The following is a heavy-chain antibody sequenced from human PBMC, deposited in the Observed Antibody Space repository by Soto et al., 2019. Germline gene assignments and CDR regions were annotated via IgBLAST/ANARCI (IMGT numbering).Heavy chain of an antibody. CDR2: IIPILGIA. CDR1: GGTFSSYT. D-gene: IGHD4-4*01. CDR3: ARGRNPTVTTTLYYYYYMDV. V-gene: IGHV1-69*02. Sequence: EASVKVSCKASGGTFSSYTISWVRQAPGQGLEWMGRIIPILGIANYAQKFQGRVTITADKSTSTAYMELSSLRSEDTAVYYCARGRNPTVTTTLYYYYYMDVWGKGTTVTVSS. J-gene: IGHJ6*03.